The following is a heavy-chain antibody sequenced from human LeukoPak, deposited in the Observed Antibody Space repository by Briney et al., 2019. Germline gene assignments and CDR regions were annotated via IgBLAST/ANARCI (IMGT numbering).Heavy chain of an antibody. CDR1: GYTFISYG. Sequence: ASVKVSCTASGYTFISYGISWVRQASGQGLEWMGWISSYSGNTKYAQNLQGRVTMTTETSTSTVYMELRSLRSDDTAVYYCARDYVLGYSGYVDYYHGMDVWGQGTTVTVSS. CDR3: ARDYVLGYSGYVDYYHGMDV. V-gene: IGHV1-18*01. D-gene: IGHD5-12*01. CDR2: ISSYSGNT. J-gene: IGHJ6*02.